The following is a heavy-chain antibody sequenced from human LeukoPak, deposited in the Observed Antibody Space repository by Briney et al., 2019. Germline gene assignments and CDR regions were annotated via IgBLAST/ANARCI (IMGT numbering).Heavy chain of an antibody. J-gene: IGHJ3*02. CDR1: GFTFSSYE. CDR2: IRSSGSTI. Sequence: GRSLRLSCAASGFTFSSYEMNWVRQAPGKGLEWVSHIRSSGSTIYYADSVKGRFTTSRDNAKNSLYLQMNSLRAEDTAVYYCARDRSLRGDAFDIWGQGTMVAVSS. CDR3: ARDRSLRGDAFDI. V-gene: IGHV3-48*03.